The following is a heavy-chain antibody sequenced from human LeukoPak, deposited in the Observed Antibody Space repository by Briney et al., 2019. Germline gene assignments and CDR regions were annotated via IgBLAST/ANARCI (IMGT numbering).Heavy chain of an antibody. Sequence: KTGGSLRLSCAASGFTFSDYYMSWIRQAPGKGLEWVSYISSSGSTIYYADSVKGRFTISRDNAKNTLYLQMNSLRAEDTAVYYCAREVVSAPDFDYWGQGTLVTVSS. CDR1: GFTFSDYY. CDR2: ISSSGSTI. V-gene: IGHV3-11*04. J-gene: IGHJ4*02. D-gene: IGHD4-23*01. CDR3: AREVVSAPDFDY.